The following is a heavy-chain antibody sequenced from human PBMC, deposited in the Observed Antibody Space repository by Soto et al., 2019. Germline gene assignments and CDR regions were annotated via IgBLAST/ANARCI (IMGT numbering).Heavy chain of an antibody. J-gene: IGHJ6*02. Sequence: TSETLSLTCTVSGGSISSGGYYWSWIRQHPGKGLEWIGYIYYSGSTYYNPSLKSRVTISVDTSKNQFSLKLSSVTAADTAVYYCARLNWNYYGMDVWGQGTTVTVSS. CDR3: ARLNWNYYGMDV. V-gene: IGHV4-31*03. CDR2: IYYSGST. CDR1: GGSISSGGYY. D-gene: IGHD1-1*01.